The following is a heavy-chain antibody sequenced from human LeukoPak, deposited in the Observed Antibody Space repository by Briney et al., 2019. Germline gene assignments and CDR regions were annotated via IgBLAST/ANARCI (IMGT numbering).Heavy chain of an antibody. CDR1: GFTFSGSA. D-gene: IGHD3-3*01. V-gene: IGHV3-73*01. J-gene: IGHJ3*02. CDR2: IRSKANSYAT. CDR3: TRPSNAYDFWKADAFDI. Sequence: GGSLKLSCAASGFTFSGSAMHWVRQASGKGLEWVGRIRSKANSYATAYAASVKGRFTISRDDSKNTAYLQMNSLKTEDTAVYYCTRPSNAYDFWKADAFDIWGQGTMVTVSS.